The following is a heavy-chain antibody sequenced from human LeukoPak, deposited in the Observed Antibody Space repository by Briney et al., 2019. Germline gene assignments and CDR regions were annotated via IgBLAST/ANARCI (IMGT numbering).Heavy chain of an antibody. Sequence: ASVKVSCKASGYTFTSYYMHWVRQAPGQGLEWMGIINPSGGSTSYAQKFQGRVTMTRDTSTSTVYMELSSLRSEDTAAYYCARDLVYYDSSGYYEDYYYYGMDVWGQGTTVTVSS. V-gene: IGHV1-46*01. CDR1: GYTFTSYY. CDR3: ARDLVYYDSSGYYEDYYYYGMDV. J-gene: IGHJ6*02. D-gene: IGHD3-22*01. CDR2: INPSGGST.